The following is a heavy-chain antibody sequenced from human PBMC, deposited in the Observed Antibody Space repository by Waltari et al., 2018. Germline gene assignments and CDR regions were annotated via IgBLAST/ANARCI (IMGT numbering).Heavy chain of an antibody. CDR2: ISAYNGNT. CDR3: ARGEYYYDSSGYLVRGAFDI. J-gene: IGHJ3*02. Sequence: QVQLVQSGAEVKKPGASVQVSCKASGYTFTSYGISWVRQGHGPGRGWMGWISAYNGNTNYAQKLQGRVTMTTDTSTSTAYMELRSLRSDDTAVYYCARGEYYYDSSGYLVRGAFDIWGQGTMVTVSS. V-gene: IGHV1-18*01. D-gene: IGHD3-22*01. CDR1: GYTFTSYG.